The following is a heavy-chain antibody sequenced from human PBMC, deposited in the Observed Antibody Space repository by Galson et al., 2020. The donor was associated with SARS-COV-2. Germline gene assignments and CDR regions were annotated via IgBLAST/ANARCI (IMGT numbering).Heavy chain of an antibody. D-gene: IGHD3-3*01. CDR1: GFTFSSYA. J-gene: IGHJ6*03. CDR2: ISYDGSNK. V-gene: IGHV3-30-3*01. Sequence: GGSLRLSCAASGFTFSSYAMHWVRQAPGKGLEWVAVISYDGSNKYYPDSVKGRFTISRDNSKNTLYLQMNSLRAEDTAVYYCARTPGTTIFGILYYYCYMDVWGKGTTVTVSS. CDR3: ARTPGTTIFGILYYYCYMDV.